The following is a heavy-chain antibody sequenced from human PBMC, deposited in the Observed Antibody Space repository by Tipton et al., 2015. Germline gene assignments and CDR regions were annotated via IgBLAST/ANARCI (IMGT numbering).Heavy chain of an antibody. CDR1: GGSVSSGSYY. D-gene: IGHD2-15*01. J-gene: IGHJ1*01. V-gene: IGHV4-61*01. Sequence: PGLVKPSETLSLTCTVSGGSVSSGSYYWSWIRQPPGKGLEWIGFIYHSGSATYNPTLKSRVTISVDTSKNQFSLKLSSVTAADTAMYYCARDAGIVAAPSRYFHYWGQGTLVTVSS. CDR3: ARDAGIVAAPSRYFHY. CDR2: IYHSGSA.